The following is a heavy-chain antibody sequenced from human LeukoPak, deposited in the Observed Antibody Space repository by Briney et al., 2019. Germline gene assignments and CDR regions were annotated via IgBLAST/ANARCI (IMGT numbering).Heavy chain of an antibody. J-gene: IGHJ5*02. D-gene: IGHD1-14*01. V-gene: IGHV4-39*01. CDR2: ILYTGST. Sequence: SETLSLTCTVSGDSISSATYYWGWLRQPPGRGLQWLGNILYTGSTYYNPSLGSRVTISADTSKNQFSLKLNSLTAADTAVYYCARLLYTETARGICDRWGQGTLVTVSS. CDR1: GDSISSATYY. CDR3: ARLLYTETARGICDR.